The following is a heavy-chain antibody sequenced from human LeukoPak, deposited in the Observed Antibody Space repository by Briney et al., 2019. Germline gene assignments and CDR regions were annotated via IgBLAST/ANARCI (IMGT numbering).Heavy chain of an antibody. D-gene: IGHD3-3*01. CDR2: ISYDGSNK. J-gene: IGHJ6*02. V-gene: IGHV3-30-3*01. CDR1: GFTFSSYA. Sequence: GGSLRLSCAASGFTFSSYAMHWVRQAPGKGLEWVAVISYDGSNKYYADSVKGRFTISRDNSKNTLYLQMNSLRAEDTAVYYCARDRQYDFWSGYYTVYYYYGMDVWGQGTTVTVSS. CDR3: ARDRQYDFWSGYYTVYYYYGMDV.